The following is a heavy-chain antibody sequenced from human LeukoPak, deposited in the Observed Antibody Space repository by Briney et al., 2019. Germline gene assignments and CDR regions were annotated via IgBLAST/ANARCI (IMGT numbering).Heavy chain of an antibody. D-gene: IGHD6-19*01. CDR2: VYHSGST. V-gene: IGHV4-38-2*01. J-gene: IGHJ4*02. Sequence: PSETLSLTCAVSGYSISSGYYWGWIRQPPGKGLEWIGSVYHSGSTYYNPSLKSRVTISVDTSKNQFSLRLSSVTAADTAVYYCARGTAVAGALDYRGQGTLVPVSS. CDR3: ARGTAVAGALDY. CDR1: GYSISSGYY.